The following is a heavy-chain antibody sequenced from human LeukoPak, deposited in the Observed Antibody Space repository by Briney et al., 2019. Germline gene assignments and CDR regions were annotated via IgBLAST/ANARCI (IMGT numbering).Heavy chain of an antibody. Sequence: GGALRLSCVASGFTFSNYNMNWVRQAPGQGLEWVSSISTDSYYTHYADSLKGRFTISRDNAKNSLYLQMNSLRVEDTAVYYCALCGGGACHKGYSAHWGQGTLVTVSS. V-gene: IGHV3-21*01. CDR2: ISTDSYYT. CDR1: GFTFSNYN. D-gene: IGHD2-21*02. J-gene: IGHJ4*02. CDR3: ALCGGGACHKGYSAH.